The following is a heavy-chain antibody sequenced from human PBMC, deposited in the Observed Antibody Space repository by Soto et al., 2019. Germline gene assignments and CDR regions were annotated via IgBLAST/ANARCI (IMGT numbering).Heavy chain of an antibody. Sequence: EVQLVESGGGLVQPGESLRLSCAASGFTFSAFWMTWLRQAPGKGLEWVANKKRDGTVTHSGDSVEGRCILSRDNAQNSSFLQMNSLRPEDTAMSYCARDLSPPGELFYDDFDVWGQGTFVTVSS. CDR3: ARDLSPPGELFYDDFDV. CDR1: GFTFSAFW. V-gene: IGHV3-7*04. J-gene: IGHJ3*01. D-gene: IGHD2-21*01. CDR2: KKRDGTVT.